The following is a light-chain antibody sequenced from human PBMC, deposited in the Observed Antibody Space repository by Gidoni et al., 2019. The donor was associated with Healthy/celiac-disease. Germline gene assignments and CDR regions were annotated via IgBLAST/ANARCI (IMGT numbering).Light chain of an antibody. V-gene: IGKV3-11*01. CDR3: QQRSNWPPLT. J-gene: IGKJ4*01. CDR2: DAS. Sequence: IVLTQSPATLSLSPGERATLSCRASQSVSSYLAWYQQKPGQAPRLLIYDASNRAPGIPARFSGSGSGTDFTRTISSLEPEDFAVYYCQQRSNWPPLTFGGGTKVEIK. CDR1: QSVSSY.